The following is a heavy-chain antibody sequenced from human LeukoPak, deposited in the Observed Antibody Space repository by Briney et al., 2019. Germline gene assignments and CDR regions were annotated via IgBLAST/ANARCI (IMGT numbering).Heavy chain of an antibody. Sequence: EASVKVSCKASGYTFTGYYMHWVRQAPGQGLEWMGWINPNSGGTNYAQKFQGRVTMTRDTSISTAYMELSRLRSDDTAVYYCARGPSGWYVYFDYWGQGTLVTVSS. CDR1: GYTFTGYY. V-gene: IGHV1-2*02. D-gene: IGHD6-19*01. J-gene: IGHJ4*02. CDR3: ARGPSGWYVYFDY. CDR2: INPNSGGT.